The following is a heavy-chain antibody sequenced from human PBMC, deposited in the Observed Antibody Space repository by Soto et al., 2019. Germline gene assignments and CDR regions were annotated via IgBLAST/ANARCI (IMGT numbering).Heavy chain of an antibody. CDR1: VGTFSSYA. D-gene: IGHD3-22*01. V-gene: IGHV1-69*13. J-gene: IGHJ3*02. CDR2: IIPIFGTA. Sequence: SVKVSCKASVGTFSSYAISWVRPAPGQGLGWMGGIIPIFGTANYAQKFQGRVTITADESTSTAYMELSSLRSEDTAVYYCARDVGDHYDSSGYPRDDAFDIWGQGTMVT. CDR3: ARDVGDHYDSSGYPRDDAFDI.